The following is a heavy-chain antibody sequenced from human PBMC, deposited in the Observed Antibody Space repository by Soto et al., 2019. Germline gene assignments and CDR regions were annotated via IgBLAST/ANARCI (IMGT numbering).Heavy chain of an antibody. CDR3: ARGRTVTTYLFDY. J-gene: IGHJ4*02. Sequence: ASVNVSCKASGYTFTGYYMHWVRQAPGQGLEWMGWINPNSGGTNYAQKFQGWVTMTRDTSISTAYMELSRLRSDDTAVYYCARGRTVTTYLFDYWGQGTLVTVSS. V-gene: IGHV1-2*04. CDR1: GYTFTGYY. D-gene: IGHD4-4*01. CDR2: INPNSGGT.